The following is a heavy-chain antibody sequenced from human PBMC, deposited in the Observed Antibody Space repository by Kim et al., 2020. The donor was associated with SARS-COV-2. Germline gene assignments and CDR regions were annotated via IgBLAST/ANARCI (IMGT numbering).Heavy chain of an antibody. V-gene: IGHV3-23*01. CDR3: AKDPPMRQQLATGLSDY. D-gene: IGHD6-13*01. J-gene: IGHJ4*02. Sequence: VKGRFTISRDNLKNTLYLQMNSLRAEDTAVYYCAKDPPMRQQLATGLSDYWGQGTLVTVSS.